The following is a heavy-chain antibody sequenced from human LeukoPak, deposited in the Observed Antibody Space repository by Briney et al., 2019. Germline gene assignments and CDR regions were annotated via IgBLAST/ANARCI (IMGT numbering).Heavy chain of an antibody. Sequence: GGSPRLSCAVSGFPFSSYGMHWVRQAPGKGLEWLTIIWNDGSKKYYADSVKGRFTISRDNSKSTLFLQMDSLRVEDTAVYFCARAGGRTVLDAFDIWGQGTMVIVSS. D-gene: IGHD4-17*01. J-gene: IGHJ3*02. CDR2: IWNDGSKK. V-gene: IGHV3-33*01. CDR1: GFPFSSYG. CDR3: ARAGGRTVLDAFDI.